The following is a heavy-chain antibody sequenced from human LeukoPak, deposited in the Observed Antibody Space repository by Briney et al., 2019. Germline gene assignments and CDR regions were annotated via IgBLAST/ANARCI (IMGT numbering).Heavy chain of an antibody. J-gene: IGHJ6*03. V-gene: IGHV3-48*01. Sequence: GGSLRLSCAASGFTISSNYVSWVRQAPGKGLAWVSYISSSSSTIYYADSVKGRFTISRDNAKNSLYLQMNSLRAEDTAVYYCARGPYDFWSGYYYYYMDVWGKGTTVTVSS. CDR3: ARGPYDFWSGYYYYYMDV. CDR2: ISSSSSTI. D-gene: IGHD3-3*01. CDR1: GFTISSNY.